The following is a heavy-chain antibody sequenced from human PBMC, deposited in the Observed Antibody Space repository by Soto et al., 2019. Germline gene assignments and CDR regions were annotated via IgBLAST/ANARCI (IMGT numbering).Heavy chain of an antibody. V-gene: IGHV4-59*11. CDR2: IHYSGNI. J-gene: IGHJ4*02. CDR1: GGSITTHY. Sequence: SETLSLTCTVSGGSITTHYYSWIRQPPGKGLEWIGNIHYSGNINYNPSLKSRVAISVDTSKNQCSLKLSSVTAADTAVYYCAWYSTSCSPSQDYWRQGALVTVSS. CDR3: AWYSTSCSPSQDY. D-gene: IGHD6-13*01.